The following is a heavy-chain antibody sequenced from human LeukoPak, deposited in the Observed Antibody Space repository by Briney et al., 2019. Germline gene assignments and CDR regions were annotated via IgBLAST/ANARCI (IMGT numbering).Heavy chain of an antibody. D-gene: IGHD6-13*01. V-gene: IGHV4-59*08. J-gene: IGHJ4*02. CDR3: ASSIVAPGFDY. Sequence: PSETLSLTCAVYGGSFSGYYWSWIRQPPGKGLEWIGYIYYSGSTNYNPSLKSRVTISVDTSKNQFSLKLSSVTAADTAVYYCASSIVAPGFDYWGQGTLVTVSS. CDR1: GGSFSGYY. CDR2: IYYSGST.